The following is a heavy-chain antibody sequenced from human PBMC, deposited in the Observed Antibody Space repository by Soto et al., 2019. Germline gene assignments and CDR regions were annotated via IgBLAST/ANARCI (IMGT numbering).Heavy chain of an antibody. CDR1: GFTFSSYW. J-gene: IGHJ5*02. CDR2: INSDGSST. D-gene: IGHD6-13*01. Sequence: PGGSLRLSCAASGFTFSSYWMHWVRQAPGKGLVWVSRINSDGSSTSYADSVKGRFTISRDNAKNTLYLQMNSLRAEDTAVYYCARVRGYSSSWYLGWFDPWGQGNLVTVSS. V-gene: IGHV3-74*01. CDR3: ARVRGYSSSWYLGWFDP.